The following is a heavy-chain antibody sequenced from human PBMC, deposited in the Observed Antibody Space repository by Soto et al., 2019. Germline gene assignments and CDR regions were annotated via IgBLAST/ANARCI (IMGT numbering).Heavy chain of an antibody. CDR2: IYPGEHET. CDR1: GYTFSNFW. V-gene: IGHV5-51*01. D-gene: IGHD6-13*01. Sequence: GESLKISCQCSGYTFSNFWIGWVRQLPGKGLEWMGIIYPGEHETRYSPSFHGKFTISADKSINTAYLQWNILEASDTAFYFCERSPRSSPYFDYRGQGDMVT. CDR3: ERSPRSSPYFDY. J-gene: IGHJ4*02.